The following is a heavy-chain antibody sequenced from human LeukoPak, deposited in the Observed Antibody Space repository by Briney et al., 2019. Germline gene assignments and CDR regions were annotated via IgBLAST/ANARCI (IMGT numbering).Heavy chain of an antibody. CDR2: ISYDGSNK. CDR3: ARDHIPMVRENWFDP. V-gene: IGHV3-30-3*01. J-gene: IGHJ5*02. Sequence: GRSLRLSCAASGFTFSSYAMHWVRQAPGKGLEWVAVISYDGSNKYYADSVKGRFTISRDTSKSTLYLQLNSLRPEDTAVYYCARDHIPMVRENWFDPWGQGTLVTV. CDR1: GFTFSSYA. D-gene: IGHD3-10*01.